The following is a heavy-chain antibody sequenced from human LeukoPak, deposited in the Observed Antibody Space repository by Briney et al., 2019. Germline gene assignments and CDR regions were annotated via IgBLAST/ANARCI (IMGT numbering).Heavy chain of an antibody. CDR2: ISASGGST. CDR1: ELTFNNYA. J-gene: IGHJ6*03. V-gene: IGHV3-23*01. D-gene: IGHD3-3*01. CDR3: ASLTDFWSGRLRNYYYYMDV. Sequence: GGSLRLSCAASELTFNNYAMSWFRQAPGKGLEWVSVISASGGSTHYADSVKGRFTISRDNSKNTLYLQMNSLRPEDTAIYYCASLTDFWSGRLRNYYYYMDVWGKGTTVIVSS.